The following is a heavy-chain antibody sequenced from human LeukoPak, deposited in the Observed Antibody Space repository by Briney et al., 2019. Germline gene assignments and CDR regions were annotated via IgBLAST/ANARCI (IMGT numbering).Heavy chain of an antibody. CDR3: ARDLGSGYGNNWFDP. D-gene: IGHD3-3*01. J-gene: IGHJ5*02. V-gene: IGHV3-30*04. Sequence: PGGSLRLSCAASGFTFSSYAMHWVRQAPGKGLEWVAVISYDGSNKYYADSVKGRFTISRDNSKNTLYLQMNSLSAEDTAVYYCARDLGSGYGNNWFDPWGQGTLVTVSS. CDR2: ISYDGSNK. CDR1: GFTFSSYA.